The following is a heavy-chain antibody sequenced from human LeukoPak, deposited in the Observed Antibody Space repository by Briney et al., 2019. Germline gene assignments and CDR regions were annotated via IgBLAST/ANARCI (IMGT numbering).Heavy chain of an antibody. CDR3: ARGWVVPAARVANWFDP. D-gene: IGHD2-2*01. Sequence: PSETLSLTCTVSGGSISSSSYYWGWIRQPPGKGPEWIGSIYYSGSTYYNPSLKSRVTISVDTSKNQFSLKLSSVTAADTAVYYCARGWVVPAARVANWFDPWGQGTLVTVSS. J-gene: IGHJ5*02. V-gene: IGHV4-39*01. CDR1: GGSISSSSYY. CDR2: IYYSGST.